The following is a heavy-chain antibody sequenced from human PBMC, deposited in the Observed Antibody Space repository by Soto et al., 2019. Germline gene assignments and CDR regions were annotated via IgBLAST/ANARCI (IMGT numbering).Heavy chain of an antibody. CDR3: ATAPGSGITMVRGIHYYYGMDV. J-gene: IGHJ6*02. CDR1: GYTLTELS. V-gene: IGHV1-24*01. CDR2: FDPEDGET. Sequence: QVQLVQSGAEVKKPGASVKVSCTVSGYTLTELSMHWVRQAPGKGLEWMGGFDPEDGETIYAQKFQGRVTMTEDTSTDTAYMELSSLRSEDTAVYYCATAPGSGITMVRGIHYYYGMDVWGQGTTVTVSS. D-gene: IGHD3-10*01.